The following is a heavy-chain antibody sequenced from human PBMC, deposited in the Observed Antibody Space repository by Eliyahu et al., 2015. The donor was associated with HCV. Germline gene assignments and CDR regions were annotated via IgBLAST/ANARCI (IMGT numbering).Heavy chain of an antibody. Sequence: EVQLLESGGGLVQPGGSLRLSCAASGFTFSTYAMSWVRQAPGKGLEWVSAISGSGGNTNYADSVKGRFTISRDNSKNILYLQMNSLGAEDTAVYYCAKPLSGWYSFNYWGQGTLVTVSS. J-gene: IGHJ4*02. CDR1: GFTFSTYA. D-gene: IGHD6-19*01. CDR3: AKPLSGWYSFNY. V-gene: IGHV3-23*01. CDR2: ISGSGGNT.